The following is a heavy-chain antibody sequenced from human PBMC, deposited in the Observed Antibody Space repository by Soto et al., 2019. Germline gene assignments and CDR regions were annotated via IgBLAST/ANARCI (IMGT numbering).Heavy chain of an antibody. J-gene: IGHJ4*02. D-gene: IGHD6-19*01. Sequence: GGSLRLSCAASGFTFSSYAMSWVRQAPGRGLEWVSAISGSGVQTYYADSVKGRLTTSRDNSKNTLYLQMNSLRAEDSAVYYCAKDRGSGWWGCFDYWGQGTLVTVSS. CDR3: AKDRGSGWWGCFDY. CDR1: GFTFSSYA. V-gene: IGHV3-23*01. CDR2: ISGSGVQT.